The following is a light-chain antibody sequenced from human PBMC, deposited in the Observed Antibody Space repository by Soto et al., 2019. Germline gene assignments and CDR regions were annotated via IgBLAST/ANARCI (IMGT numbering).Light chain of an antibody. Sequence: DIQMTQSPSSLSASVGDRVTITCRASQGISTHLNWYQQKPGKAPNLLIYAASSLQSGVPSRFSGSGSGTDFTLTISSLQPEDFANYFCQQSYITPAGFGGGTKLEIK. CDR3: QQSYITPAG. CDR2: AAS. CDR1: QGISTH. J-gene: IGKJ4*01. V-gene: IGKV1-39*01.